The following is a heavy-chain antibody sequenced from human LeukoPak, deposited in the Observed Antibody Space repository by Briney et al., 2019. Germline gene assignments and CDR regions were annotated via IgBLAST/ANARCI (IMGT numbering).Heavy chain of an antibody. CDR2: IIPIFGTA. V-gene: IGHV1-69*01. CDR3: ARDTDNWNDGNWFDP. J-gene: IGHJ5*02. D-gene: IGHD1-1*01. Sequence: SVKVSCKASGGTFSSYAISWVRQAPGQGLEWMGGIIPIFGTANYAQKFQGRVTIAADESTSTAYMELSSLRSEDTAVYYCARDTDNWNDGNWFDPWGQGTLVTVSS. CDR1: GGTFSSYA.